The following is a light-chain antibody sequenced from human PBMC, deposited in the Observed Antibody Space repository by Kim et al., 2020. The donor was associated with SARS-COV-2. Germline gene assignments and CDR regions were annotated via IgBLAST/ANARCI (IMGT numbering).Light chain of an antibody. Sequence: EIVLTQSPGTLSLSPGERATLSCRASQSVSSNYLAWYQQKPGQAPRLLIYATSSRATGIPDRFSGSGCGTDFTLTISRLEPEDFALYYCQQYGSSPCTFGGGTKVDIK. J-gene: IGKJ4*01. CDR2: ATS. CDR1: QSVSSNY. V-gene: IGKV3-20*01. CDR3: QQYGSSPCT.